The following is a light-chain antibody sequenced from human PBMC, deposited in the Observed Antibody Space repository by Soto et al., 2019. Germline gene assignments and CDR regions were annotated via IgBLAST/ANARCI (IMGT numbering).Light chain of an antibody. J-gene: IGLJ2*01. Sequence: QAVVTQEPSLTASPGGTVTLTCASSTGAVTSTYFPNWFQQKPGQTPRPLIYSTSNKHSWTPARFSGSLLGGKAALTLSGVQPEDEAEYYCLLYYGGARVFGGGTKLTVL. CDR1: TGAVTSTYF. V-gene: IGLV7-43*01. CDR3: LLYYGGARV. CDR2: STS.